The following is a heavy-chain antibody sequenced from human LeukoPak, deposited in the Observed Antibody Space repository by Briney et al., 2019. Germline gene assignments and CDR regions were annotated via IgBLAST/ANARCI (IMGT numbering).Heavy chain of an antibody. V-gene: IGHV3-30-3*01. CDR2: ISDDGSRT. J-gene: IGHJ4*02. CDR3: ARGTGSGSFLIDY. D-gene: IGHD3-10*01. Sequence: GGSLRLSCAASGFTFSSYAMHWVRQAPGKGLEWVAFISDDGSRTCYSNSVKGRFTISRDYSRKTLFLQMNSLRPEDTAMYYCARGTGSGSFLIDYWGQGTLVTVSS. CDR1: GFTFSSYA.